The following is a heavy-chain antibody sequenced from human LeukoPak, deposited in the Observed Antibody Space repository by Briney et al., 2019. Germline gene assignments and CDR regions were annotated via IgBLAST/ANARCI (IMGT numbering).Heavy chain of an antibody. J-gene: IGHJ6*03. CDR3: ARGVRDGYNYYYYYYMDV. V-gene: IGHV4-59*01. D-gene: IGHD5-24*01. Sequence: SETLSLTCAVSGGSISSYYWSWLRQPPGKGLEGIGYIYYSGSTNYNPSLTSRVTISVDTSKNQFSLKLSSVTAADTAVYYCARGVRDGYNYYYYYYMDVWGKGTTVTVSS. CDR1: GGSISSYY. CDR2: IYYSGST.